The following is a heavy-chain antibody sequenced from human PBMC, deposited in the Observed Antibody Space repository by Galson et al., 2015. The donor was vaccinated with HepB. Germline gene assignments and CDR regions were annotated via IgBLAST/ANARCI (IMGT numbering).Heavy chain of an antibody. D-gene: IGHD3-10*01. Sequence: LRLSCAASGFTFSSYSMNWVRQAPGKGLEWVSYISSSSSTIYYADSVKGRFTISRDNAKNSLYLQMNSLRDEDTAVYYCARGTHHYGSGSPDWGQGTLVTVSS. CDR3: ARGTHHYGSGSPD. V-gene: IGHV3-48*02. CDR2: ISSSSSTI. CDR1: GFTFSSYS. J-gene: IGHJ4*02.